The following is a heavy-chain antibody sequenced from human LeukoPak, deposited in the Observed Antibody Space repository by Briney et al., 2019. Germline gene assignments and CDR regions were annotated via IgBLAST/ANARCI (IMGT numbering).Heavy chain of an antibody. J-gene: IGHJ4*02. CDR2: ISSDGSNK. CDR3: VRDAYGAHFDY. D-gene: IGHD2-21*01. Sequence: GGSLRLSCAASGFTFSSYGMHWVRQAPGKGLEWVAVISSDGSNKYYADSVKGRFTISRDNSKNTLYLQMNSLRADDTAVYYCVRDAYGAHFDYWGQGTLVTVSS. CDR1: GFTFSSYG. V-gene: IGHV3-30*03.